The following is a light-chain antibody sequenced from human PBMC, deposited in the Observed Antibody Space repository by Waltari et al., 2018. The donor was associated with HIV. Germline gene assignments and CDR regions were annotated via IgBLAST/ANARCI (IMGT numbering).Light chain of an antibody. V-gene: IGKV1-9*01. CDR1: QGISSY. J-gene: IGKJ2*01. Sequence: DIQLTQSPPFLSASVGDRVTITCRASQGISSYLAWYQQKPGKAPKLLMYDASTLQSGVPSSFSGSGAETQFTLSISSLQPEDFATYYCQQLKTYPYTFGQGTKLEIK. CDR2: DAS. CDR3: QQLKTYPYT.